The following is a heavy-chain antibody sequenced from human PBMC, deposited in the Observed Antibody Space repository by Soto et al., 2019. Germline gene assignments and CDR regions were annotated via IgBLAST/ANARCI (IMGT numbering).Heavy chain of an antibody. CDR2: ISAYNGNT. CDR3: ARDLYDYIWGSYRWFEY. Sequence: ASVKVSCKASGYTFTSYGISWVRQAPGQGLEWMGWISAYNGNTNYAQKLQGRVTMTTDTSTSTAYMELRSLRSDDTAVYYCARDLYDYIWGSYRWFEYWGQGTLVTVSS. D-gene: IGHD3-16*02. CDR1: GYTFTSYG. V-gene: IGHV1-18*01. J-gene: IGHJ4*02.